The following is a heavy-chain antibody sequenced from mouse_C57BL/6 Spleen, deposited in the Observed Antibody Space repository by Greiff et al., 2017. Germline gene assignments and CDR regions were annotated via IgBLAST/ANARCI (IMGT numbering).Heavy chain of an antibody. CDR1: GYTFTDYY. J-gene: IGHJ4*01. V-gene: IGHV1-26*01. CDR2: INPNNGGT. D-gene: IGHD2-3*01. CDR3: ADDGPYYAMDY. Sequence: VQLQQSGPELVKPGASVKISCKASGYTFTDYYMNWVKQSHGKSLEWIGDINPNNGGTSYNQKFKGKATLTVDKSSSTAYMELRSLTSEDSAVYYCADDGPYYAMDYWGQGTSVTVSS.